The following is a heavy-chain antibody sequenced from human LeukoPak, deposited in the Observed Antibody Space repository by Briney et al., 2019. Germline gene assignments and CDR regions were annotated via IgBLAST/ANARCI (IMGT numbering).Heavy chain of an antibody. CDR1: GGSISSSSYY. J-gene: IGHJ4*02. V-gene: IGHV4-39*01. Sequence: RTSETLSLTCTVSGGSISSSSYYWGWIRQPPGKGLEWIGSIYYSGSTYYNPSLKSRVTISVDTSKNQFSLKLSSVTAADTAVYYCASGIQKPPGDYWGQGTLVTVSS. CDR2: IYYSGST. D-gene: IGHD5-18*01. CDR3: ASGIQKPPGDY.